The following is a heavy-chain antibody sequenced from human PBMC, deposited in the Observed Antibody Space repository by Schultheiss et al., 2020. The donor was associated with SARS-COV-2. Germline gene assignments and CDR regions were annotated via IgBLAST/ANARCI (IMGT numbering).Heavy chain of an antibody. V-gene: IGHV5-51*01. Sequence: GESLKISCKGSGYSFTSYWIGWVRQMPGKGLEWMGIIYPGDSDTRYSPSFQGQVTISADKSISTAYLQWSSLKASDTAMYYCARQAGYCSSTSCYTSVWVYWGQGTLVTVSS. D-gene: IGHD2-2*02. J-gene: IGHJ4*02. CDR2: IYPGDSDT. CDR1: GYSFTSYW. CDR3: ARQAGYCSSTSCYTSVWVY.